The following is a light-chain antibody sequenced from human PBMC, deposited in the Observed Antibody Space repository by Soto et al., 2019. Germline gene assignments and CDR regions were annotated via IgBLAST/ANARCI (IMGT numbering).Light chain of an antibody. J-gene: IGKJ3*01. CDR1: QSISSW. Sequence: DIQMTQSPSTLSASVGDRVTITCRASQSISSWLAWYQQKPGKAPKLLIYKASSLESGVPSRFSGSGSGTESTLTISSLQPDDFATYYCQQYNSYQFTFGPGTKVDIK. CDR3: QQYNSYQFT. CDR2: KAS. V-gene: IGKV1-5*03.